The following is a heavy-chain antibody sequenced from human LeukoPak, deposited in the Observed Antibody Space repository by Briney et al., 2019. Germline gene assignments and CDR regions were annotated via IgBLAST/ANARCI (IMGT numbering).Heavy chain of an antibody. D-gene: IGHD5-12*01. CDR2: IYPGDSDT. Sequence: GESLKISCKGSGYSFTSYWIGWVRQMPGKGLEWMGIIYPGDSDTRYSPSFQGQATISADKSISTAYLQWSSLKASDTAMYYCARPYLGGYDIGGYYFDYWGQGTLVTVSS. CDR1: GYSFTSYW. CDR3: ARPYLGGYDIGGYYFDY. V-gene: IGHV5-51*01. J-gene: IGHJ4*02.